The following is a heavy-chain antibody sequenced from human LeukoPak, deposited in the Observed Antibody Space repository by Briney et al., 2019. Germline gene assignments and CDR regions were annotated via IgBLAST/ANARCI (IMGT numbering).Heavy chain of an antibody. D-gene: IGHD2-15*01. J-gene: IGHJ4*02. CDR2: IYYSGST. V-gene: IGHV4-59*01. CDR3: ARVGYCSGGSCYFTWDY. Sequence: SETLSLTCTVSGGPISSYYWTWVRQPPGKGLEWIGYIYYSGSTNYNPSLQSRVTISVDTSKNQFSLKLSSVTAADTAVYYCARVGYCSGGSCYFTWDYWGQGTLVTVSS. CDR1: GGPISSYY.